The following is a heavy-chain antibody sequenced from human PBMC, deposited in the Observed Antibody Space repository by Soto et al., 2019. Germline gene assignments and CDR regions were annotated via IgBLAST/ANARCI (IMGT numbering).Heavy chain of an antibody. J-gene: IGHJ6*02. V-gene: IGHV1-69*12. CDR1: GGTFSSYA. CDR2: IIPIFGTA. Sequence: QVQLVQSGAEVKKPGSSVKVSCKASGGTFSSYAISWVRQAPGQGLEWMGGIIPIFGTANYAQKFQGRVTLSADESTSTAYMELSSLRSEDTAVYYCARGREGHYYYYYGMDVWGQGTTVTVSS. CDR3: ARGREGHYYYYYGMDV.